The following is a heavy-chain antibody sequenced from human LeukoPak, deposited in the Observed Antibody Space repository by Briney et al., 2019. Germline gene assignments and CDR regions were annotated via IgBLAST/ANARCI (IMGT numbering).Heavy chain of an antibody. D-gene: IGHD6-13*01. J-gene: IGHJ4*02. V-gene: IGHV3-9*01. CDR2: ISWNSGSI. Sequence: GGSLRLSCAASGFTFDDYAMHWVRQAPGKGLEWVSGISWNSGSIGYADSVKGRFTISRDNAKNSLYLQMNSLRAEDTALYYCAKDGSSSWDYFDYWGQGTLVTVSS. CDR1: GFTFDDYA. CDR3: AKDGSSSWDYFDY.